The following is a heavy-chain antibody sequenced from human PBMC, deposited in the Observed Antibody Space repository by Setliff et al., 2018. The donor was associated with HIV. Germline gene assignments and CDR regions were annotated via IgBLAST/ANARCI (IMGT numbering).Heavy chain of an antibody. D-gene: IGHD6-13*01. CDR1: GFSISSSSYY. CDR2: IYYRGST. J-gene: IGHJ6*03. Sequence: SETLSLTCDVSGFSISSSSYYWGWIRQPPGKGLQWIGSIYYRGSTYYNPSLKSRVTISVDTSKNQLSLKLRSVTAADTALYYCARGRYRSRWYASDHYYIDVWGKGTTVTVSS. CDR3: ARGRYRSRWYASDHYYIDV. V-gene: IGHV4-39*01.